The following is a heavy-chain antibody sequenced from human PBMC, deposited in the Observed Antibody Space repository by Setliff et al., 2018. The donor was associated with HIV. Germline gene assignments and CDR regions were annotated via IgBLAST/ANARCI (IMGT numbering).Heavy chain of an antibody. J-gene: IGHJ5*02. CDR1: GFTFNTYA. V-gene: IGHV3-30*04. D-gene: IGHD3-16*01. Sequence: PGGSLRLSCAASGFTFNTYAIHWVRQAPGKGLEWVAVISYDGSNKYYADSVKGRFTISRDNSKNTLYLQMNSLRAEDTAVYYCAKGVKFLDPWGQGTLVTVSS. CDR2: ISYDGSNK. CDR3: AKGVKFLDP.